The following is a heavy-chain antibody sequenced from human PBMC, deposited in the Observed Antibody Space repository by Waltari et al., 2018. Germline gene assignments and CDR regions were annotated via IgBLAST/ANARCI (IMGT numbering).Heavy chain of an antibody. V-gene: IGHV4-38-2*01. J-gene: IGHJ4*02. CDR3: ARTASANSFFDF. CDR1: DFSISSDYS. D-gene: IGHD1-1*01. Sequence: QVQLRESGPGLVKPSETLSLTCVVSDFSISSDYSWGWIRQPPGKGLEWIASLYHSGSTHNNPSLTSRVTVSVDTSNNQFSLKLSSVTASDTAVYYCARTASANSFFDFWGQGTLVTVSS. CDR2: LYHSGST.